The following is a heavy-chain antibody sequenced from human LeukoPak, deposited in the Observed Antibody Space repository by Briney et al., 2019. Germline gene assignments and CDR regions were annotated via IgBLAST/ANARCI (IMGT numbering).Heavy chain of an antibody. J-gene: IGHJ4*02. CDR1: GGTFSSYA. D-gene: IGHD6-13*01. V-gene: IGHV1-69*05. CDR2: IIPIFGTA. Sequence: SVKVSCKASGGTFSSYAISWVRQAPGQGLEWMGGIIPIFGTANYAQKFQGRVTITTDESTSTAYMELSSLRSEDTAVYYCASTADSSSWGNYWGQGTLVTVSS. CDR3: ASTADSSSWGNY.